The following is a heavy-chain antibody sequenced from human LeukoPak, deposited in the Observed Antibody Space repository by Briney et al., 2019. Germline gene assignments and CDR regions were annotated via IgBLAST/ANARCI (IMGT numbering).Heavy chain of an antibody. V-gene: IGHV5-51*01. D-gene: IGHD4-23*01. J-gene: IGHJ4*02. CDR1: GYSFTSYW. CDR3: ARTMTTVVEGFGY. CDR2: IYPGDSDT. Sequence: GESLKISCKGSGYSFTSYWIGWERQMPGKGLEWMGIIYPGDSDTRYSPSFQGQVTISADKSISTAYLQWSSLKASDTAMYYCARTMTTVVEGFGYWGQGTLVTVSS.